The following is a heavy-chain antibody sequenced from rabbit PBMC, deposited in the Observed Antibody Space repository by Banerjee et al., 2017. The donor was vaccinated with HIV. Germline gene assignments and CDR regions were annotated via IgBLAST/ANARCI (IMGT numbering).Heavy chain of an antibody. CDR2: IYTGKGDT. V-gene: IGHV1S40*01. Sequence: QSLEESGGDLVKPGASLTLTCTASGFSFSSSYYMCWVRQAPGKGLEWIGTIYTGKGDTYYASWVNGRFTISKASSTTVTLQMTNLTVADTATYFCARGLTTNNAYRNLWGPGTLVTVS. J-gene: IGHJ4*01. CDR3: ARGLTTNNAYRNL. D-gene: IGHD6-1*01. CDR1: GFSFSSSYY.